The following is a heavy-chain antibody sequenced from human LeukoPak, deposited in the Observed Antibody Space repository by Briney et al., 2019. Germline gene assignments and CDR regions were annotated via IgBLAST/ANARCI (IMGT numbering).Heavy chain of an antibody. J-gene: IGHJ4*02. CDR1: GSTFSSYE. V-gene: IGHV3-48*03. D-gene: IGHD1-26*01. Sequence: PGGSLRLCCASSGSTFSSYEMNGVRQTPGKGLELGSYISSSGRTIYYADSLKGRFTISRENAKKSLYLQMNSLRAEEPAVYYCARVGGSYYYFDYWGQGTLVTVSS. CDR2: ISSSGRTI. CDR3: ARVGGSYYYFDY.